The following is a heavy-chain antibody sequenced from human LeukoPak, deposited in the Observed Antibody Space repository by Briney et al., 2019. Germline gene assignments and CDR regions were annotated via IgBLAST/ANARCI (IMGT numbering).Heavy chain of an antibody. Sequence: GGSLRLSCEASGFTFGTFAIYAMSWVRQSPGKGLEWVSSISGGGDYTYFSDSVKGRFTISRDNSKNTLYLQMNSLRAEDTAVYYCAKETQTPNYFEYWGQGTLVTVSS. V-gene: IGHV3-23*01. CDR3: AKETQTPNYFEY. CDR1: GFTFGTFAIYA. J-gene: IGHJ4*02. CDR2: ISGGGDYT.